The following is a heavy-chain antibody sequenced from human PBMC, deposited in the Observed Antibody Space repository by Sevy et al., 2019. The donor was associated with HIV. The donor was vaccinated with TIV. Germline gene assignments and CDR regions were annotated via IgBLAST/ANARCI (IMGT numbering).Heavy chain of an antibody. CDR3: ARTGIGISGLTGAMDV. D-gene: IGHD2-15*01. Sequence: GGSLRLSCAASRFSFTSYEINWVRQAPGKGLEWVSYISSRGTTIYYADSVKGRFTISRDNAKNSLFLQMNSLRADDTAVYYCARTGIGISGLTGAMDVWGHGTTVTVSS. V-gene: IGHV3-48*03. J-gene: IGHJ6*02. CDR1: RFSFTSYE. CDR2: ISSRGTTI.